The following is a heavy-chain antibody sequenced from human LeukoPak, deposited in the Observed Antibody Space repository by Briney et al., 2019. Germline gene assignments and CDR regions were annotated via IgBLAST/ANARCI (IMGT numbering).Heavy chain of an antibody. D-gene: IGHD6-19*01. CDR2: INPNSGGT. Sequence: ASVKVSCKASGYTFTGYYMHWVRQAPGQGLEWMGWINPNSGGTNYAQKFRGRVTMTRDTSISTAYMELSRLRSDDTAVYYCARRIAVAGTADWFDPWGQGTLVTVSS. CDR3: ARRIAVAGTADWFDP. V-gene: IGHV1-2*02. CDR1: GYTFTGYY. J-gene: IGHJ5*02.